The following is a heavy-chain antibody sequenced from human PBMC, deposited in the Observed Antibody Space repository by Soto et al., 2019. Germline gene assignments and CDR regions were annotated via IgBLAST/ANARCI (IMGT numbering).Heavy chain of an antibody. CDR1: GFTFSSYA. Sequence: GGSLRLSCAASGFTFSSYAMSWVRQAPGKGLEWVSAISGSGGSTYYADSVKGRFTISRDNSKNTLYLQMNSLRAEDTAVYYCAKDKTAGDSSGYPLFDYWGQGTLVTVSS. CDR2: ISGSGGST. D-gene: IGHD3-22*01. J-gene: IGHJ4*02. V-gene: IGHV3-23*01. CDR3: AKDKTAGDSSGYPLFDY.